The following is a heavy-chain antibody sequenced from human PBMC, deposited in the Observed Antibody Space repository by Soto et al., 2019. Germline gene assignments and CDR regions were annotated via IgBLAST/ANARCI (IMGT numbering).Heavy chain of an antibody. CDR1: GFTFSSYS. D-gene: IGHD2-2*01. Sequence: EVQLVESGGGLVKPGGSLRLSCAASGFTFSSYSMNWVRQAPGKGLEWVSSISSSSSYIYYADSVKGRFTISRDNAKNSLYLQMNSLRAEDTAVYYCARDHPEYDEMLGRGVVDYWGQGTLVTVSS. CDR2: ISSSSSYI. CDR3: ARDHPEYDEMLGRGVVDY. J-gene: IGHJ4*02. V-gene: IGHV3-21*01.